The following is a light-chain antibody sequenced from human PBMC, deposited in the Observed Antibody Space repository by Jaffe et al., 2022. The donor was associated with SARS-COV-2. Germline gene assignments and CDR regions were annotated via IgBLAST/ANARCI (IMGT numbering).Light chain of an antibody. CDR2: EGI. V-gene: IGLV2-23*01. CDR3: CSYTGSRTLV. Sequence: QSALTQPASVSGSPGQSITISCTGSNNDVATYNLVSWYQHRPGKAPTLIIYEGIKRPPGVSDRFSGSMSGNTASLTISGLQAEDEADYFCCSYTGSRTLVFGGGTKLTVL. CDR1: NNDVATYNL. J-gene: IGLJ3*02.